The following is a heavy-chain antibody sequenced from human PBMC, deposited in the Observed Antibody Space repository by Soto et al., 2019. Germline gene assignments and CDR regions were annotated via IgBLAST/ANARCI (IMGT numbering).Heavy chain of an antibody. CDR3: ARESDH. J-gene: IGHJ4*02. CDR1: GFTFSSHA. V-gene: IGHV3-23*01. Sequence: PRGPLRLSCAAPGFTFSSHALSWVSQAPGKGLEWVSTISGSGGGTYYADSMKGRFTISRDNSKNTLYLQMYSLRVEDTAVYYCARESDHWGQGTLVTVSS. CDR2: ISGSGGGT.